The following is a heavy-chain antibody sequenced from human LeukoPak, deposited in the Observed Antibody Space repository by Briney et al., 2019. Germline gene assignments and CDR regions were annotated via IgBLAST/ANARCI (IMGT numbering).Heavy chain of an antibody. D-gene: IGHD3-22*01. Sequence: GASVKVSCKASGYTFTGYYMHWVRQAPGQGLEWMGWINPNSGGTNYAQKFQGRVTMTRDTSISTAYMELSRQRSDDTAVYYCAVDYYDSSGYLYWGQGTLVTVSS. CDR2: INPNSGGT. CDR1: GYTFTGYY. J-gene: IGHJ4*02. CDR3: AVDYYDSSGYLY. V-gene: IGHV1-2*02.